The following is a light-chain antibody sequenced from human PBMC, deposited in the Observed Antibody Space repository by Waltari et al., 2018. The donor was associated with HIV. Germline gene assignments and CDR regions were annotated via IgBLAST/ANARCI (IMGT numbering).Light chain of an antibody. CDR2: EVS. Sequence: CTGTSSDVGDNNYVSWYQQHPGKAPKVMIYEVSKRPSGVPDRFSGSKSGNTASLTVSGLQAEDEADYFCTSYAGRDNLVFGGGTKLTVL. V-gene: IGLV2-8*01. J-gene: IGLJ2*01. CDR3: TSYAGRDNLV. CDR1: SSDVGDNNY.